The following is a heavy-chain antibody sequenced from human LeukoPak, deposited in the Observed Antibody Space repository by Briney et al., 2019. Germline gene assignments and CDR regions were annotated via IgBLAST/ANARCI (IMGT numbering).Heavy chain of an antibody. J-gene: IGHJ4*02. CDR2: IKQDGGEK. CDR1: GFTFSNYA. D-gene: IGHD4/OR15-4a*01. CDR3: ARRAGAYSHPYDY. Sequence: GGSLTLSCAASGFTFSNYAMSWVRQAPGKGLEWVANIKQDGGEKYYVDSVKGRFTISRDNSKNTLYLQMNSLRAEDTAVYYCARRAGAYSHPYDYWGQGTLVTVSS. V-gene: IGHV3-7*03.